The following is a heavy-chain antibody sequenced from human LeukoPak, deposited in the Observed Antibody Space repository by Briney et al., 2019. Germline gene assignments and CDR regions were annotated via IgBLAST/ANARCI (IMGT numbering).Heavy chain of an antibody. D-gene: IGHD4-23*01. CDR1: GGTFSSYA. V-gene: IGHV1-69*04. CDR2: IIPILGIA. J-gene: IGHJ4*02. Sequence: ASVKVSCKASGGTFSSYAISWVRQAPGQGLEWMGRIIPILGIANYAQKFQGRVTITADKSTSTAYMELSSLRSEDTAVYYCARDRATVATPFDYWGQGTLVTVSS. CDR3: ARDRATVATPFDY.